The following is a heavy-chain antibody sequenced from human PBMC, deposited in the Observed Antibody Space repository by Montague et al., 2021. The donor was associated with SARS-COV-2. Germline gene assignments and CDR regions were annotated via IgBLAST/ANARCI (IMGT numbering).Heavy chain of an antibody. V-gene: IGHV2-5*02. CDR1: GFSLITSGVG. CDR3: AHRDSGRIAAAGFDY. D-gene: IGHD6-13*01. J-gene: IGHJ4*02. Sequence: PELVKPTQTLTLACTFSGFSLITSGVGVGWIRQPLGKALEWLALIYWDDDKRYSPSLKSRLTITKDTSKNQVVLTMTNMDPVDTATYYCAHRDSGRIAAAGFDYWGQGTLVTVSS. CDR2: IYWDDDK.